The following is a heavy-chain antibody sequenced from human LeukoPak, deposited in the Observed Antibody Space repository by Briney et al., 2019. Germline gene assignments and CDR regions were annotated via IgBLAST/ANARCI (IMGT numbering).Heavy chain of an antibody. CDR1: GFTFSSYG. Sequence: GGSLRLSCAASGFTFSSYGMNWVRQAPGKGLEWVSGITGNGGGIYYADSVKGRFTISRDNSKNTLYLQVNSLRAEDTAIYYCAKDQLGAMLYFDYWGQGTLVTVSS. CDR3: AKDQLGAMLYFDY. CDR2: ITGNGGGI. V-gene: IGHV3-23*01. J-gene: IGHJ4*02. D-gene: IGHD3-16*01.